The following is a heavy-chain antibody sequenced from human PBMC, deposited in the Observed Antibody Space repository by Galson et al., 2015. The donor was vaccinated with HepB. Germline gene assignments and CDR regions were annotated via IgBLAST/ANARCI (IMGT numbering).Heavy chain of an antibody. CDR2: ISGSSSNI. J-gene: IGHJ4*02. CDR1: GFTFSSYS. V-gene: IGHV3-48*02. Sequence: SLRLSCAASGFTFSSYSMNWVRQAPGKGLEWVSYISGSSSNINYADSVKGRFTISRDNAKNPLYLQMNSLRDEDTAVYYCAIVATPYFDYWGQGTLVTVSP. CDR3: AIVATPYFDY. D-gene: IGHD5-12*01.